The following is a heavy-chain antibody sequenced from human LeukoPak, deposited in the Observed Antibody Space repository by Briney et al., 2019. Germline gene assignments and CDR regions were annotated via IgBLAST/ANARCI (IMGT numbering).Heavy chain of an antibody. CDR1: GFTFSSYA. CDR3: ARDAAATFFRGGLDY. CDR2: ISYDGSNK. D-gene: IGHD2-15*01. V-gene: IGHV3-30-3*01. Sequence: GGSLRLSCAASGFTFSSYAMHWVRQAPGKGLEWVAVISYDGSNKYYADSVKGRFTISRDNSKNTLYLQMNSLRAEDTAVYYCARDAAATFFRGGLDYWGQGTLVTVSS. J-gene: IGHJ4*02.